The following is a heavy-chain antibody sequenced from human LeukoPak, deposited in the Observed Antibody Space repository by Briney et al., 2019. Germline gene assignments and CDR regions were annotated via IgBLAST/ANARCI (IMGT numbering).Heavy chain of an antibody. J-gene: IGHJ5*02. D-gene: IGHD6-13*01. CDR3: ATYSSSWKRGNWFDP. CDR2: FDPEDGET. Sequence: ASVKVSCKVSGYTLTELSMHWVRQAPGKGLEWMGGFDPEDGETIYAQKLQGRVTMTEDTSTDTAYMELSSLRSEDTAVYYCATYSSSWKRGNWFDPWGQGTLVTVSS. CDR1: GYTLTELS. V-gene: IGHV1-24*01.